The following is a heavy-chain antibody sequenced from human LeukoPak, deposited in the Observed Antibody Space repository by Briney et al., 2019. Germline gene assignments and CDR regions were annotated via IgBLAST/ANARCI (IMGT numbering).Heavy chain of an antibody. CDR1: GYTFTNYA. CDR3: ARGSPGDPVAGSL. J-gene: IGHJ4*02. D-gene: IGHD6-19*01. V-gene: IGHV7-4-1*02. CDR2: INTNTGSP. Sequence: ASVKVSCKASGYTFTNYAMNWVRQAPGQGLEWMGWINTNTGSPTYAQGFTGRFVFSLDTSVSTAFLQISSLKAEDTAVFYCARGSPGDPVAGSLWGQGTLVIVSS.